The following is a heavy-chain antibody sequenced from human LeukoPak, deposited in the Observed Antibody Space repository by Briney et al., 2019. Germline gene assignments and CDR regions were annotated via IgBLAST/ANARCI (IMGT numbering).Heavy chain of an antibody. V-gene: IGHV3-7*01. J-gene: IGHJ4*02. CDR1: GLTFSSYW. CDR2: IKQDGSEK. D-gene: IGHD6-13*01. Sequence: GGSLRLSCAASGLTFSSYWMNWVRQAPGKGLEWVANIKQDGSEKYYVDSVKGRFTISRDNTKNSLYLQMNSLRAEDTAVYYCARDRRPLGSMYCDYWGQGTLVTVSS. CDR3: ARDRRPLGSMYCDY.